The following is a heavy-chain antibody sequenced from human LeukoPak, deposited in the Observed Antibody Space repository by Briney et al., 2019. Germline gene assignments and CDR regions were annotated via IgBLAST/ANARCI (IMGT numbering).Heavy chain of an antibody. Sequence: PSETLSLTCAVYGGSFSGYYWSWIRQPPGKGLEWIGEINHSGSTNYNPSLKSRVTISVDTSENQFSLKLSSVTAADTAVYYCARVRVRYCSGGSCYPRHSVWFDPWGQGTLVTVSS. J-gene: IGHJ5*02. CDR2: INHSGST. D-gene: IGHD2-15*01. CDR1: GGSFSGYY. CDR3: ARVRVRYCSGGSCYPRHSVWFDP. V-gene: IGHV4-34*01.